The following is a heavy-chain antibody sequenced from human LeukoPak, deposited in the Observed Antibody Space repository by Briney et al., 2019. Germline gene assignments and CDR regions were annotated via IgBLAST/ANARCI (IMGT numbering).Heavy chain of an antibody. Sequence: GGSLRLSCAASGFTFSSYAMSWVRQAPGKGLEWVSAISGSGGSTYYADSVKGRFTISRGNSKNTLYLQMNSLRAEDTAVYYCAKDSLYCTNGVCYYEYDYWGQGTLVTVSS. CDR2: ISGSGGST. V-gene: IGHV3-23*01. CDR1: GFTFSSYA. J-gene: IGHJ4*02. CDR3: AKDSLYCTNGVCYYEYDY. D-gene: IGHD2-8*01.